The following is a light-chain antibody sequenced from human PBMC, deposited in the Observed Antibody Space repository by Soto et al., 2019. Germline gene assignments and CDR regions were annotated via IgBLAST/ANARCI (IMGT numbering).Light chain of an antibody. CDR3: QQLNSYPLT. V-gene: IGKV1-9*01. CDR2: AAS. Sequence: DIQLTQSPSFLSPSVGDRVTITCRASQDISSYLAWYQQKPGKAPKLLIYAASFLESGVPSRFSGSGSETAFTLTISSLQPENFATYYCQQLNSYPLTFGGGTKVEI. J-gene: IGKJ4*01. CDR1: QDISSY.